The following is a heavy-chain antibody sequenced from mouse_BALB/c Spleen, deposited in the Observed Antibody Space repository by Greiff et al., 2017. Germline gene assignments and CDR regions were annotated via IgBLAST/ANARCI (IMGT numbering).Heavy chain of an antibody. CDR1: GYTFTSYW. Sequence: VQLQESGAELARPGASVKLSCKASGYTFTSYWMQWVKQRPGQGLEWIGAIYPGDGDTRYTQKFKGKATLTADKSSSTAYMQLSSLASEDSAVYYCARWYGNYGDWFAYWGQGTLVTVSA. J-gene: IGHJ3*01. D-gene: IGHD2-10*02. V-gene: IGHV1-87*01. CDR2: IYPGDGDT. CDR3: ARWYGNYGDWFAY.